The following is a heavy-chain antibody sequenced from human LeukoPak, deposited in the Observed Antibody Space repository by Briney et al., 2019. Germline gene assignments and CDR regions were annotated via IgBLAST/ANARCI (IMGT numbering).Heavy chain of an antibody. CDR1: GFTFSSYE. CDR2: ISSNGGRI. CDR3: ARALGSGNTRGYLDY. J-gene: IGHJ4*02. Sequence: GGSLRLSCAASGFTFSSYEMNWVRQAPGKALEWVSYISSNGGRIYSADSLKGRVTISRDNAKNSLYLQMNSLRAEDTGVYYCARALGSGNTRGYLDYWGQGALVTVSS. V-gene: IGHV3-48*03. D-gene: IGHD3-10*01.